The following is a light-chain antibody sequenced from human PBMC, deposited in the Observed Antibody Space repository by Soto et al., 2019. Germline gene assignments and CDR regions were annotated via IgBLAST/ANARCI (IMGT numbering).Light chain of an antibody. CDR3: QQYGSSPLT. CDR1: QSVSSSF. J-gene: IGKJ4*01. CDR2: GAS. V-gene: IGKV3-20*01. Sequence: EIVLTQSPGTLSLSPGERATLSCRASQSVSSSFLAWYQQKPGQAPRILIYGASSRATGIPDRFSGSGSGTDFPLTISRLEPEDVAVYYFQQYGSSPLTFGGGNKVEIK.